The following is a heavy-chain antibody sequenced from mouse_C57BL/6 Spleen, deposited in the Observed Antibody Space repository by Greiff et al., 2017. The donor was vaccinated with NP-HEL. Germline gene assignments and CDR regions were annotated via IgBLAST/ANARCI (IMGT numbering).Heavy chain of an antibody. CDR2: INPNNGGT. Sequence: EVQLQESGPELVKPGASVKIPCKASGYTFTDYNMDWVKQSHGKSLEWIGDINPNNGGTIYNQKFKGKATLTVDKSSSTAYMELRSLTSEDTAVYYCARRGLRPFDYWGQGTTLTVSS. J-gene: IGHJ2*01. V-gene: IGHV1-18*01. CDR1: GYTFTDYN. D-gene: IGHD2-4*01. CDR3: ARRGLRPFDY.